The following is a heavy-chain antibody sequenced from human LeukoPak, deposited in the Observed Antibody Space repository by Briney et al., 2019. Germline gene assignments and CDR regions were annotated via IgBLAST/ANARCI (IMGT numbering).Heavy chain of an antibody. J-gene: IGHJ4*02. V-gene: IGHV3-53*01. CDR1: GFTFSNAW. D-gene: IGHD6-13*01. CDR3: ARGGASSSSWYAFDY. CDR2: IYSGGST. Sequence: GGSLRLSCAASGFTFSNAWMSWVRQGPGKGLEWVSVIYSGGSTYYADSVKGRFTISRDNSKNTLYLQMNSLRAEDTAVYYCARGGASSSSWYAFDYWGQGTLVTVSP.